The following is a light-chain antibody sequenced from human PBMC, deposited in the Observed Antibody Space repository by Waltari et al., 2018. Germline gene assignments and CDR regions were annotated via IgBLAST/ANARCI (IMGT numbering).Light chain of an antibody. CDR3: QSYDPSLSVV. CDR1: GSNIGAGYD. V-gene: IGLV1-40*01. CDR2: GLN. J-gene: IGLJ2*01. Sequence: QSVLTQPPSVSGAPGQRVSISCTGSGSNIGAGYDVHWYQQLPGKAPKLLISGLNPRPLGVPDRFSGSLSGTSAYLAIAGLQADDEADYYCQSYDPSLSVVFGGGTRLTVL.